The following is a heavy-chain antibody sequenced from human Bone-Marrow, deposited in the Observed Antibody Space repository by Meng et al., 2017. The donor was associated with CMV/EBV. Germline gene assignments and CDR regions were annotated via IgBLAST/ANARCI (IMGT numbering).Heavy chain of an antibody. V-gene: IGHV3-23*03. CDR1: GFTFSSYA. Sequence: GESLKISCAASGFTFSSYAMSWVRQAPGKGLEWVSVIYSGGSSTYYADSVKGRFTISRDNSKNTLYLQMNSLRAEDTAVYYCASSWAGYCSSTSCYIRGAFDIWGQGTMVTVPS. D-gene: IGHD2-2*02. CDR3: ASSWAGYCSSTSCYIRGAFDI. CDR2: IYSGGSST. J-gene: IGHJ3*02.